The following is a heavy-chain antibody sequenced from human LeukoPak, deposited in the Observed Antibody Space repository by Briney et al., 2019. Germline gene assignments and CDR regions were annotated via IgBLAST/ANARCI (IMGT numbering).Heavy chain of an antibody. CDR3: ARAQSRGVYYYDY. V-gene: IGHV1-69*05. CDR2: IIAIFGTA. Sequence: SVKVSCKASGGTFSSYAISWVRQAPGQGLEWMGRIIAIFGTANYAQKFQGRVTITTDESTSTAYMELSSLRSEDTAVYYCARAQSRGVYYYDYWGQGTLVTVSS. CDR1: GGTFSSYA. J-gene: IGHJ4*02. D-gene: IGHD3-10*01.